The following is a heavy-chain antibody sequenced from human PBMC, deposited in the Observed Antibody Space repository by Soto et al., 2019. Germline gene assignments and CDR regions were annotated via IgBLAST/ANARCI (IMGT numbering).Heavy chain of an antibody. CDR3: ASPVEWSTTSCIR. V-gene: IGHV3-48*01. CDR1: GFTFSSHS. CDR2: ISSSSNSI. Sequence: GGSLRRCCAASGFTFSSHSMNWVSQAPGKGLEWVSYISSSSNSIYYANSVKGRFTISRDNAKNSLHLHMHSLRAEDTAVYYCASPVEWSTTSCIRWGQGT. D-gene: IGHD2-2*01. J-gene: IGHJ4*02.